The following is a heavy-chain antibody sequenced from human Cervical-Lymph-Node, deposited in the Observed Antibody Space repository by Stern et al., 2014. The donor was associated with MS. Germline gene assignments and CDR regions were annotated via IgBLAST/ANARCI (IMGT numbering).Heavy chain of an antibody. CDR3: AGSIAPRRFDY. Sequence: EVQLVESGGGLVQPGGSLRLSCAASGFTFNSYWMCWVRQAQGEGLVWVANIKQDGSEKYSVDSVKGRFTISRDNAKNSLYLQMNSLRAEDTAVYYCAGSIAPRRFDYWGQGALVTVSS. V-gene: IGHV3-7*01. D-gene: IGHD6-6*01. CDR2: IKQDGSEK. CDR1: GFTFNSYW. J-gene: IGHJ4*02.